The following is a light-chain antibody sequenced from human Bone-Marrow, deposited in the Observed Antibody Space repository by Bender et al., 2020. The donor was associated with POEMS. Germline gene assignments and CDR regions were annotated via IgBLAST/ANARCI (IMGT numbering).Light chain of an antibody. CDR3: NSYTNGGTIL. Sequence: QSALTQPASVSGSPGQSITISCTGTSSDIAAYNYVSWYQQYPGKAPKLMIYDVSNRPSGIPHRFSGSKYGNTASLTISGLQDEDEADYYCNSYTNGGTILFGGGTKLTVL. J-gene: IGLJ2*01. CDR2: DVS. V-gene: IGLV2-14*01. CDR1: SSDIAAYNY.